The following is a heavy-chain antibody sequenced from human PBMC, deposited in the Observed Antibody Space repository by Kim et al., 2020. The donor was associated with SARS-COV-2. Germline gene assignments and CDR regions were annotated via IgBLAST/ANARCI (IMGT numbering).Heavy chain of an antibody. V-gene: IGHV3-74*01. Sequence: VEGRFTISRDNAKNTLYLQMNSLRAEDTAVYYCASFGAKQKYYYDSSGYYWGQGTLVTVSS. CDR3: ASFGAKQKYYYDSSGYY. D-gene: IGHD3-22*01. J-gene: IGHJ4*02.